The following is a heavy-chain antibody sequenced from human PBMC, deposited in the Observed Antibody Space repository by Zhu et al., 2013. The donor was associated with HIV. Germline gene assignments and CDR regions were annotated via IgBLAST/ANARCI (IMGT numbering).Heavy chain of an antibody. V-gene: IGHV1-58*01. D-gene: IGHD2-2*01. CDR3: AALADRVGLDAFDI. CDR1: GFTFTSSA. J-gene: IGHJ3*02. Sequence: QMQLVQSGPEVKKPGTSVKVSCKASGFTFTSSAVQWVRQARGQRLEWIGWIVVGSGNTNYAQKFQERVTITRDMSTSTAYMELSSLRSEDTAVYYCAALADRVGLDAFDIWGQGTMVTVSS. CDR2: IVVGSGNT.